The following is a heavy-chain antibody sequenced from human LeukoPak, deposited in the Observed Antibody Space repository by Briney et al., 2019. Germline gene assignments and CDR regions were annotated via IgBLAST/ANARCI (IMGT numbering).Heavy chain of an antibody. V-gene: IGHV4-59*01. J-gene: IGHJ4*02. CDR2: IYYTGST. CDR3: ARHRYPGHYYDSSGYFDY. D-gene: IGHD3-22*01. Sequence: SETLSLTCTVSGGSISSYYWSWIRQSPGKGLEWIGHIYYTGSTDYNPSLKSRVTISINTSKNQFSLNLSSVTAADTAVYYCARHRYPGHYYDSSGYFDYWGQGTLVTVSS. CDR1: GGSISSYY.